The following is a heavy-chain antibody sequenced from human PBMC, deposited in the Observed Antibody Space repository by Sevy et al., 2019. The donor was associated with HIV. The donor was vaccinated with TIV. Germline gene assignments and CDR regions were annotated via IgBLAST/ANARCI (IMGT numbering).Heavy chain of an antibody. CDR2: ISSSSSYI. CDR3: ARVAYSYGYYFDY. CDR1: GFTFSSYS. D-gene: IGHD5-18*01. V-gene: IGHV3-21*01. Sequence: GGSLRLSRAASGFTFSSYSMNWVRQAPGKGLEWVSSISSSSSYIYYADSVKGRFTISRDNAKNSLYLQMNSLGAEDTAVYYCARVAYSYGYYFDYWGQGTLVTVSS. J-gene: IGHJ4*02.